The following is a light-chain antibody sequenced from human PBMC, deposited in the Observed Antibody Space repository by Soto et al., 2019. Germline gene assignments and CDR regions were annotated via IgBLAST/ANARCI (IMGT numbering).Light chain of an antibody. CDR3: QQYGNSPRYS. J-gene: IGKJ2*03. Sequence: EIVLTQSPGTLSLSLGERATLSCRARQSVSSNYLAWYQQKPGQAPRLLIYGTSSRATGIPDRFSGSGSGTDFTLTINRLQPEDFAVYYCQQYGNSPRYSFGQGTKLEI. CDR2: GTS. CDR1: QSVSSNY. V-gene: IGKV3-20*01.